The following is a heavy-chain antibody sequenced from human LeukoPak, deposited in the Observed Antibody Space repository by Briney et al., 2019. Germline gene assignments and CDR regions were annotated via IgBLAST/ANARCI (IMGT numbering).Heavy chain of an antibody. D-gene: IGHD2-8*01. CDR3: ARSGLHPNYYYYMDV. V-gene: IGHV1-24*01. CDR1: GYTLTELS. J-gene: IGHJ6*03. CDR2: FDPEDGET. Sequence: ASVKVSCKVSGYTLTELSMHWVRQAPGKGLEWMGGFDPEDGETIYAQKFQGRVTMTRDTSISTAYMELSRLRSDDTAVYYCARSGLHPNYYYYMDVWGKGTTVTVSS.